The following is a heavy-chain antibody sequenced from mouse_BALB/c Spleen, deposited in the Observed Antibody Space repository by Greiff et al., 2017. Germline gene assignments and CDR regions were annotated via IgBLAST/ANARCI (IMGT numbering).Heavy chain of an antibody. Sequence: EVQGVESGGGLVQPGGSRKLSCAASGFTFSSFGMHWVRQAPEKGLEWVAYISSGSSTIYYADTVKGRFTISRDNPKNTLFLQMTSLRSEDTAMYYCARPRRDYAMDYWGQGTSVTVSS. CDR3: ARPRRDYAMDY. D-gene: IGHD1-2*01. J-gene: IGHJ4*01. V-gene: IGHV5-17*02. CDR1: GFTFSSFG. CDR2: ISSGSSTI.